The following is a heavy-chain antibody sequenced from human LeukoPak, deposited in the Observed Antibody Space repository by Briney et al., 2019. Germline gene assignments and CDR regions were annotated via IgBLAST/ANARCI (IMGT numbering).Heavy chain of an antibody. J-gene: IGHJ6*02. D-gene: IGHD6-13*01. Sequence: GGSLRLSCAASGFTFSSYGMHWVRQAPGKGLEWVAVISYDGSNKYYADSVKGRFTISRDNSKNTLYLQMNSLRAEDTAVYYCAKDRAAGPVYGMDVWGQGTTVTVSS. CDR1: GFTFSSYG. V-gene: IGHV3-30*18. CDR3: AKDRAAGPVYGMDV. CDR2: ISYDGSNK.